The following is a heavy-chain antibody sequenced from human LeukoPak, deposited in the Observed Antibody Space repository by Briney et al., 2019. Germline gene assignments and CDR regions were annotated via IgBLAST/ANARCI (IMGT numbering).Heavy chain of an antibody. J-gene: IGHJ4*02. CDR1: GFTFDDYA. Sequence: GGSLRLSCAASGFTFDDYAMHWVRHAPGKGLEWVSGISWNSGSIGYADSVKGRFTISRDNAKNSLYLQMNSLRAEDMALYYCAKGRIAVAGYYFDYWGQGTLVTVSS. D-gene: IGHD6-19*01. CDR3: AKGRIAVAGYYFDY. V-gene: IGHV3-9*03. CDR2: ISWNSGSI.